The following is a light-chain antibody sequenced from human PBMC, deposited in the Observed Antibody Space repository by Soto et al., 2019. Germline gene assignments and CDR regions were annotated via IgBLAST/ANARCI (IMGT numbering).Light chain of an antibody. Sequence: EILLTQSPGTLSLSPGETATLSCRASQSVTSTYLAWYQQRPGQSPRLIIYGGSTSATGFPDRVSGGGSGTDFTLTISRLEPEDSAAYYCHCQQFDSSRIYSFGQGTKLEI. CDR2: GGS. J-gene: IGKJ2*03. V-gene: IGKV3-20*01. CDR3: QQFDSSRIYS. CDR1: QSVTSTY.